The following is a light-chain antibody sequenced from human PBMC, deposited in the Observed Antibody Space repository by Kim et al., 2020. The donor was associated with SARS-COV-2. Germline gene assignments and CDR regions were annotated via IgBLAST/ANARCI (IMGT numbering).Light chain of an antibody. CDR1: SSDVGGYNY. CDR3: CSYAGSYLGV. V-gene: IGLV2-11*01. CDR2: EVS. J-gene: IGLJ1*01. Sequence: GQSVTISCTGTSSDVGGYNYVSWYQQHPGKAPKLMIYEVSKRPSGVPDRFSGSKSGNTASLTISGLQAEDEADYYCCSYAGSYLGVFGTGTKVTVL.